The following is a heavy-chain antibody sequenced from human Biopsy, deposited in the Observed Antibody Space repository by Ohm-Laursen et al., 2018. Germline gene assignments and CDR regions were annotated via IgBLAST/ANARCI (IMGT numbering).Heavy chain of an antibody. CDR3: ATKLTGYFHH. CDR2: NIPILGTG. V-gene: IGHV1-69*13. D-gene: IGHD3-9*01. CDR1: GGTFSNYG. J-gene: IGHJ1*01. Sequence: SVKVSCKVPGGTFSNYGVNWVRQAPGQGLEWLGGNIPILGTGNYAQKFQDRVTVAADPSTSTATVELRSLRSDDTAVYYCATKLTGYFHHWGQGTLVIVSS.